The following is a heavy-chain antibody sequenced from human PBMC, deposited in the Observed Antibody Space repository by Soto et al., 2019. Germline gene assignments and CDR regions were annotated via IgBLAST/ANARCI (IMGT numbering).Heavy chain of an antibody. D-gene: IGHD2-15*01. J-gene: IGHJ5*02. CDR2: IYYSGST. CDR3: AREKGYCSGGSCYSDNWFDP. V-gene: IGHV4-39*07. CDR1: GGSISSSSYY. Sequence: SDTLSLTCTLSGGSISSSSYYWVWIRQPPGKVLEWIGSIYYSGSTYYNPSLKSRVTISVDTSKNQFSLKARSGAGSDKAGYLCAREKGYCSGGSCYSDNWFDPWGQG.